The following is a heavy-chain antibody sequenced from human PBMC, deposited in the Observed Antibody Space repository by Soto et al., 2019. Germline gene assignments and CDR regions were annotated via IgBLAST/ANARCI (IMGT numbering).Heavy chain of an antibody. D-gene: IGHD6-19*01. V-gene: IGHV4-59*01. CDR1: GGSISSYY. CDR3: ARDSSGSAFDY. J-gene: IGHJ4*02. CDR2: IYYSGST. Sequence: PXETLSLTCTVSGGSISSYYWSWIRQPPGKGLEWIGYIYYSGSTNYNPSLKSRVTISVDTSKNQFSLKLSSVTAADTAVYYCARDSSGSAFDYWGQGTLVTVSS.